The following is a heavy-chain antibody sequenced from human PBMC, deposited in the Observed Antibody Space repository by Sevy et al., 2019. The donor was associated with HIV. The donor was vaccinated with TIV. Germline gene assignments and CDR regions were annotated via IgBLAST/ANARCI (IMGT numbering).Heavy chain of an antibody. CDR2: IYYSGST. V-gene: IGHV4-39*02. CDR1: GGSISSSSYY. CDR3: ARDDGGSRGYYYYYGMDV. Sequence: SETLSLTCTVSGGSISSSSYYLGWIRQPPGKGLEWIGSIYYSGSTYYNPSLKSRVTISVDTSKNQFSLKLSSVTAADTAVYYCARDDGGSRGYYYYYGMDVWGQGTTVTVSS. D-gene: IGHD2-15*01. J-gene: IGHJ6*02.